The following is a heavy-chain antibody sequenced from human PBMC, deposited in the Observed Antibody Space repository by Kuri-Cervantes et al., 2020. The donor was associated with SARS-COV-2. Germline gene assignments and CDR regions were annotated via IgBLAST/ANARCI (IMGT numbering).Heavy chain of an antibody. CDR1: GGTFSSYA. J-gene: IGHJ5*02. CDR2: INPNSGGT. D-gene: IGHD3-22*01. CDR3: ATSSALFYDSSGYYRRVSWFDP. Sequence: SVKVSCKASGGTFSSYAISWVRQAPGQGLEWMGWINPNSGGTNYAQKFQGRVTMTEDTSTDTAYMELSSLRSEDTAVYYCATSSALFYDSSGYYRRVSWFDPWGQGTLVTVSS. V-gene: IGHV1-69*10.